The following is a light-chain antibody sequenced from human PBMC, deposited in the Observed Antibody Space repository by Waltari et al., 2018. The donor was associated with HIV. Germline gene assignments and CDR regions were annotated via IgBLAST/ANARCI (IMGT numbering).Light chain of an antibody. V-gene: IGLV3-25*03. CDR3: QSADSSETLGV. CDR2: KDK. Sequence: YELTQPPSVSVSPGQTAKIICSGDELPDHYAHWYQQRPGQAPVLVIYKDKERPSGIPERFSGSSSGTIATLTISGVLEEDEADYYCQSADSSETLGVFGGGTKLTVL. CDR1: ELPDHY. J-gene: IGLJ3*02.